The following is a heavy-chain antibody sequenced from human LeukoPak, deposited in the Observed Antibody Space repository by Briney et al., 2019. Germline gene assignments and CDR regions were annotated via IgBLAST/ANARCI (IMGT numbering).Heavy chain of an antibody. CDR1: GYTFTDYF. Sequence: ASVKVSCKASGYTFTDYFMNWMRQAPGQRLEWMGWINAGNGNTKYSQKLQGRVTITRDTSSSTAYMQLSSLRSEDTAVYYCARGGQLWFEPIDYWGQGTLVTVSS. V-gene: IGHV1/OR15-3*01. CDR3: ARGGQLWFEPIDY. CDR2: INAGNGNT. J-gene: IGHJ4*02. D-gene: IGHD5-18*01.